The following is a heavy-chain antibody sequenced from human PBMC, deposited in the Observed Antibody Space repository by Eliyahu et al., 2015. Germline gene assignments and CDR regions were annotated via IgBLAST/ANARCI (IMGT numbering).Heavy chain of an antibody. CDR3: ARTRRRDGYNIKGYFDY. V-gene: IGHV4-34*01. CDR2: INHSGST. CDR1: GGSFSGYY. D-gene: IGHD5-24*01. J-gene: IGHJ4*02. Sequence: QVQLQQWGAGLLKPSETLSLTCAVYGGSFSGYYWSWIRQPPGKGLEWIGEINHSGSTNYNPSLKSRVTISVDTSKNQFSLKLSSVTAADTAVYYCARTRRRDGYNIKGYFDYWGQGTLVTVSS.